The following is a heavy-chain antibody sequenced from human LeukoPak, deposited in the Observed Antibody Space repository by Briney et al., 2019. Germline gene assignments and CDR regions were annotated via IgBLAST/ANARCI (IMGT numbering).Heavy chain of an antibody. Sequence: SETLSLTCTVSGGSISSYFWSWIRQPPGKGLEWIGEINHSGSTNYNPSLKSRVTISVDTSKKQFSLKLSSVTAADTAVYYCARGLVTMVRGALRRGGFDPWGQGTLVTVSS. V-gene: IGHV4-34*01. CDR2: INHSGST. J-gene: IGHJ5*02. CDR1: GGSISSYF. CDR3: ARGLVTMVRGALRRGGFDP. D-gene: IGHD3-10*01.